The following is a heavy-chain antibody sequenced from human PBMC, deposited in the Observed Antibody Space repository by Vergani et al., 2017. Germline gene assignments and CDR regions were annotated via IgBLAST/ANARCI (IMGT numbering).Heavy chain of an antibody. J-gene: IGHJ5*02. V-gene: IGHV4-4*03. CDR3: ARDSGGYVWGSYEAWFDP. Sequence: QVQLRESGPGLVKPPGTLSLTCAVSGDSVSSVKWWSWVRQSPGKGLEWIGEISHSGSINYNPSLKSRVTMSIDTSNNQFSLKLSSVTAADTAVYYCARDSGGYVWGSYEAWFDPWGQGTLVTVSS. D-gene: IGHD3-16*01. CDR1: GDSVSSVKW. CDR2: ISHSGSI.